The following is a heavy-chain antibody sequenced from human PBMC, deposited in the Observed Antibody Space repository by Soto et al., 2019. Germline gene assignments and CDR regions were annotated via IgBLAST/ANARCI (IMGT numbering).Heavy chain of an antibody. Sequence: QVQLVQSWAEVKKPGSSVKVSCKASGGTFSSYAISWVRQAPGQGLEWMGGIIPIFGTANYAQKFQGRVTITADESTSTAYMELSSLRSEDTAVYYCARDQAMAPYHYYGMDVWGQGTTVTVSS. D-gene: IGHD5-18*01. CDR1: GGTFSSYA. CDR2: IIPIFGTA. V-gene: IGHV1-69*01. CDR3: ARDQAMAPYHYYGMDV. J-gene: IGHJ6*02.